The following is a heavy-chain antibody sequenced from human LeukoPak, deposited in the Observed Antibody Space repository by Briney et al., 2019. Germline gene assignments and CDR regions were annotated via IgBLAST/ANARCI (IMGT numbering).Heavy chain of an antibody. CDR2: ISPDGSIG. CDR1: GFTFTSYS. Sequence: SAGSLRLSCAASGFTFTSYSMHWVRQAPGKGLEWVAFISPDGSIGNYADSVKGRFTISRDNSKNTVYLQINSLRPEDTALYHCAKDEHYDTSGHGWVFDIWGQGTVVTVSS. V-gene: IGHV3-30*18. CDR3: AKDEHYDTSGHGWVFDI. D-gene: IGHD3-22*01. J-gene: IGHJ3*02.